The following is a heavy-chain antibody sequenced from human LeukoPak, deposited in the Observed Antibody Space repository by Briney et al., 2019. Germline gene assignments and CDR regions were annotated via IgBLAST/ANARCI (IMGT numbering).Heavy chain of an antibody. CDR1: GFTFNRNA. D-gene: IGHD6-19*01. Sequence: GGSLRLSCAASGFTFNRNAISWVRQAPGKGLEWVSYITSSGNTIYYADSVKGRFTISRDNAKNSLYLQMNSLRADDTAIYYCARDSVAGSQDAFDIWGQGTMVTVSS. J-gene: IGHJ3*02. V-gene: IGHV3-48*03. CDR3: ARDSVAGSQDAFDI. CDR2: ITSSGNTI.